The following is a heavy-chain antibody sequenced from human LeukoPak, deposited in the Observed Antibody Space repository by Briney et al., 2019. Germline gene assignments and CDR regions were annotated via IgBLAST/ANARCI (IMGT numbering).Heavy chain of an antibody. CDR1: GFTFRSYW. D-gene: IGHD1-14*01. CDR2: IKQDGTEK. CDR3: ARIHRRRDY. Sequence: PGGSLRLSCAASGFTFRSYWMRWVRQAPGRGLEWVAKIKQDGTEKYYVDSVKRQFPISRDNAKPSVCVQVSGLRSEDGVGFFYARIHRRRDYCGEGSL. V-gene: IGHV3-7*01. J-gene: IGHJ4*02.